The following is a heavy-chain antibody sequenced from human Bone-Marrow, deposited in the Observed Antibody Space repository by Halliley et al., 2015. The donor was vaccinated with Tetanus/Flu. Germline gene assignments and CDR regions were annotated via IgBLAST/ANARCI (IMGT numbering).Heavy chain of an antibody. CDR3: AAAPNLNYFDF. V-gene: IGHV4-59*01. J-gene: IGHJ4*02. D-gene: IGHD6-13*01. CDR2: THDTGTT. Sequence: MGLEWIAMTHDTGTTHLNPSRNGRVSISMDTSKNQFSLKLSPVTTADTAVYYCAAAPNLNYFDFWGQGTLVSVSS.